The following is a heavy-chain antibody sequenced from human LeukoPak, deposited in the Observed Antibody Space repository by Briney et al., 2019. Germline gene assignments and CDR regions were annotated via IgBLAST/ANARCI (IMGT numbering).Heavy chain of an antibody. J-gene: IGHJ4*02. D-gene: IGHD6-19*01. CDR2: ISAKNGNT. CDR1: GYTFSNYG. V-gene: IGHV1-18*01. CDR3: ARHSSGWRPIDY. Sequence: ASVKVSCKASGYTFSNYGMSWVRQAPGQGLEWMGWISAKNGNTDYAQKLQGRVTMTADRSTSTAYMELRSLRSDDTAVYYCARHSSGWRPIDYWGQGTLVTVSS.